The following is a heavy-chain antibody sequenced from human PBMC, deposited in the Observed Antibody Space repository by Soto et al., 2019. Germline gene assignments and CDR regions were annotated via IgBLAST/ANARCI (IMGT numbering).Heavy chain of an antibody. D-gene: IGHD6-19*01. V-gene: IGHV4-59*01. J-gene: IGHJ4*02. CDR3: ARSVAVPGAHIDY. CDR1: GGSISGSY. Sequence: SETLSLPSSVSGGSISGSYWSGIRQSPGKGLEWLGYVYYTGSTNYSPSLRSRVSISVDTSKNEFSLRLSSVTAADTAVYFCARSVAVPGAHIDYWGQGTQVTVSS. CDR2: VYYTGST.